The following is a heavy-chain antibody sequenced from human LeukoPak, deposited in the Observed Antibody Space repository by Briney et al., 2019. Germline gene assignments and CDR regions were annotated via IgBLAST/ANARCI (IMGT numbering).Heavy chain of an antibody. CDR1: GGSIRRTNYY. CDR2: INYSGST. V-gene: IGHV4-39*07. Sequence: SETLSLTCTVSGGSIRRTNYYWGWIRQPPGKGLEWIGSINYSGSTYYNPSLKSRVTISVDTSKNQFSLKLSSVTAADTAVYYCARDPQWFGELSVFNWFDPWGQGTLVTVSS. D-gene: IGHD3-10*01. CDR3: ARDPQWFGELSVFNWFDP. J-gene: IGHJ5*02.